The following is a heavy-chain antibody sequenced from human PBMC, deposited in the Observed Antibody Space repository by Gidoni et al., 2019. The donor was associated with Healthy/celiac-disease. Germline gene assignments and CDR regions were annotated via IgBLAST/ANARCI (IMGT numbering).Heavy chain of an antibody. Sequence: QLQLQESGPGLVTPSETLSLTCTVPGGSLRSRSYYWGWIRQPPGKGLEWIGSIYYSGSTYYNPSLKSRVTISVDTSKNQFSLKLSSVTAADTAVYYCARGVSSGWYPYWFDPWGQGTLVTVSS. V-gene: IGHV4-39*01. J-gene: IGHJ5*02. CDR3: ARGVSSGWYPYWFDP. D-gene: IGHD6-19*01. CDR1: GGSLRSRSYY. CDR2: IYYSGST.